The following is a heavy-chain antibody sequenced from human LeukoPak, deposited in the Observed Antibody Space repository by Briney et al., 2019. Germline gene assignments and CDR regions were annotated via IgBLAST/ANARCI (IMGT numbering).Heavy chain of an antibody. CDR2: IYYSGST. J-gene: IGHJ5*02. CDR3: ARADWYSYDSSFYAFDP. CDR1: GGSISSYY. D-gene: IGHD3-22*01. V-gene: IGHV4-59*01. Sequence: SETLSLTCTVSGGSISSYYWSWIRQPPGKGLEWIGYIYYSGSTNYNPSLKSRVTISVDTSKNQFSLKLSSVTAAGTAVYYCARADWYSYDSSFYAFDPWGQGTLVTVSS.